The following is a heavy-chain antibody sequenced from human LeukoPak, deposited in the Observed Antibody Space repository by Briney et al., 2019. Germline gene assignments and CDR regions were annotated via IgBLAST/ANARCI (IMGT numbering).Heavy chain of an antibody. CDR3: AKASVGMATVCPFGY. CDR2: IQYDGSNE. CDR1: GFTFSSYG. J-gene: IGHJ4*02. V-gene: IGHV3-30*02. D-gene: IGHD5-24*01. Sequence: GGSLRLSCAASGFTFSSYGMHWVRQAPGKGLEWVAFIQYDGSNEYYADSVKGRFTISRDNSKNTLYLQMNSLRAEDTAVYYCAKASVGMATVCPFGYWGQGTLVTVSS.